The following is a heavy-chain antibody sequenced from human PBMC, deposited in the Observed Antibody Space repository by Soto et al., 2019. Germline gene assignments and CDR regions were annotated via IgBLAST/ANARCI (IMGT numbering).Heavy chain of an antibody. CDR2: IIPIFGTA. CDR1: GGTFSSYA. Sequence: GASVKVSCKASGGTFSSYAISWVRQAPGQGLEWMGGIIPIFGTANYAQKFQGRVTITADESTSTAYMELSSLRSEDTAVYYCARDRGDIAAAANWFDPWGQGTLVTVSS. CDR3: ARDRGDIAAAANWFDP. J-gene: IGHJ5*02. D-gene: IGHD6-13*01. V-gene: IGHV1-69*13.